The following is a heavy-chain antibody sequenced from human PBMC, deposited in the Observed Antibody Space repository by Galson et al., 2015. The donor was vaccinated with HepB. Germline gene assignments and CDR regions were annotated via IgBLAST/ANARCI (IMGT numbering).Heavy chain of an antibody. CDR3: AHFRPPRIFAY. D-gene: IGHD2/OR15-2a*01. J-gene: IGHJ4*02. V-gene: IGHV2-5*02. Sequence: PALVKPTQTLTLTCNFSGFSLNTGGVGVGWIRQPPGKALEWLALIHWDDDKRYSSSLKSRLTITKDTSKNQVVLTMANVDPVDTATYYCAHFRPPRIFAYWGQGTLVTVSS. CDR1: GFSLNTGGVG. CDR2: IHWDDDK.